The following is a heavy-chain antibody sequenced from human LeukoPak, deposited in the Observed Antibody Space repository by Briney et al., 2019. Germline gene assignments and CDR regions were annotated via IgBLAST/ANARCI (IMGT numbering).Heavy chain of an antibody. V-gene: IGHV1-46*01. Sequence: ASVKVSCKASGYTFTSYYMHWVRQAPGQGLEWMGIINPSGGSTSYAQKFQGRVTMTRDMSTSTVYMELSSLRSDDTAVYYCARGGFTIFGVVAVLDPWGQGTLVTVSS. CDR2: INPSGGST. J-gene: IGHJ5*02. CDR1: GYTFTSYY. D-gene: IGHD3-3*01. CDR3: ARGGFTIFGVVAVLDP.